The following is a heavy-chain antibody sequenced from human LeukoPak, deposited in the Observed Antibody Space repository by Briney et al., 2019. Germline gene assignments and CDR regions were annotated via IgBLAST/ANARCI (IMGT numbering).Heavy chain of an antibody. CDR2: ISAYNGNT. J-gene: IGHJ6*02. Sequence: VASVTVSCKASGYTFTSYGTSWVRQAPGQGLEWMGWISAYNGNTNYAQKLQGRVTMTTDTSTSTAYMELRSLRSDDTAVYYCARGNVDTAIYYYYGMDVWGQGTTVTVSS. V-gene: IGHV1-18*01. CDR3: ARGNVDTAIYYYYGMDV. CDR1: GYTFTSYG. D-gene: IGHD5-18*01.